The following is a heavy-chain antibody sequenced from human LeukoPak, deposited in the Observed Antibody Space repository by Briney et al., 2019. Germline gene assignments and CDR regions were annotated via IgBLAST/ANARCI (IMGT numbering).Heavy chain of an antibody. CDR3: VRRAGGYSHPYDY. Sequence: QSGGSLRLSCAASGFTVSRNYMSWVRQAPGKGLEWVSLIYSGGGTYYADSVRGRFTISRDDSKNTLYLQMNSLRAEDTAVYYCVRRAGGYSHPYDYWGQGTLVTVSS. J-gene: IGHJ4*02. V-gene: IGHV3-53*01. CDR1: GFTVSRNY. CDR2: IYSGGGT. D-gene: IGHD4-23*01.